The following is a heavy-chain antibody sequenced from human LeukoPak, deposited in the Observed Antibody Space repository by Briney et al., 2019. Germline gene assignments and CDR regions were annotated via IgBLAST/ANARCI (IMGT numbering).Heavy chain of an antibody. Sequence: PGGSLRLSCAASGFTFSNFAMTWVRQAPGKGLEWVSSIVGSSSTYYADSLKGRFTISRDNAKNSLYLQMNSLRAEDTALYYCARDTAMGRAPDYWGQGTLVTVSS. CDR1: GFTFSNFA. V-gene: IGHV3-21*04. CDR2: IVGSSST. D-gene: IGHD5-18*01. CDR3: ARDTAMGRAPDY. J-gene: IGHJ4*02.